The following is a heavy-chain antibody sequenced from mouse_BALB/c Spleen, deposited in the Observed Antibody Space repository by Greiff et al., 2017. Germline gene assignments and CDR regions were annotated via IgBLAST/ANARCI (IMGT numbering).Heavy chain of an antibody. Sequence: QVQLQQSGPGLVQPSQSLSITCTVSGFSLTSYGVHWVRQSPGKGLEWLGVIWSGGSTDYNAAFISRLSISKDNSKSQVFFKMNSLQANDTAIYYCARGDYGRAMDDWGQGTSVTVSS. CDR3: ARGDYGRAMDD. V-gene: IGHV2-2*02. D-gene: IGHD1-1*02. J-gene: IGHJ4*01. CDR1: GFSLTSYG. CDR2: IWSGGST.